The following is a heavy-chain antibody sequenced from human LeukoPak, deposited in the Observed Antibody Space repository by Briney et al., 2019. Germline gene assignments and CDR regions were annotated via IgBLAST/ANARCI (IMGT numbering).Heavy chain of an antibody. Sequence: GGSLRLSCAASGFTFSSYSMNWVRQAPGKGLEWVSYISSSSSTIYYADSVKGRFTISRDNAKNTLYLQMSSLRVEDTAVYYCARDFMYSISCAGCWGQGTLVTVSS. J-gene: IGHJ4*02. D-gene: IGHD6-13*01. CDR2: ISSSSSTI. CDR1: GFTFSSYS. CDR3: ARDFMYSISCAGC. V-gene: IGHV3-48*04.